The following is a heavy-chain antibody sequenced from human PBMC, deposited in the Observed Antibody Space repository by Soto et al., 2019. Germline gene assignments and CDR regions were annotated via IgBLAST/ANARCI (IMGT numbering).Heavy chain of an antibody. CDR1: GGSISNYY. J-gene: IGHJ5*02. D-gene: IGHD3-16*01. CDR3: ASGGNWFDP. CDR2: MYYNGNI. Sequence: SETLSLTCNVSGGSISNYYWTWVRQSPEKGLEWIGYMYYNGNINYNPSLKSRVTISIDTSKNQFSLTLKSVTAADTAVYYCASGGNWFDPWGQGVLVAVSS. V-gene: IGHV4-59*01.